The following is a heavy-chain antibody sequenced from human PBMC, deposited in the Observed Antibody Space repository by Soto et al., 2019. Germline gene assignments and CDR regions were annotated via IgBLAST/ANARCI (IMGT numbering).Heavy chain of an antibody. D-gene: IGHD2-15*01. CDR2: IYYSGST. CDR3: ARHRFDCSGGSCYQAGFDP. CDR1: GGSISSSSYY. V-gene: IGHV4-39*01. Sequence: SETLSLTCTVSGGSISSSSYYRGWIRQPPGKGLEWIGSIYYSGSTYYNPSLKSRVTISVDTSKNQFSLKLSSVTAADTAVYFCARHRFDCSGGSCYQAGFDPWGQGTLVTVS. J-gene: IGHJ5*02.